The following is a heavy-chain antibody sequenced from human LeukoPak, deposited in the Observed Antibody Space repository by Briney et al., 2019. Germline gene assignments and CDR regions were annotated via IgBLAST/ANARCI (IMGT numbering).Heavy chain of an antibody. CDR1: GFTFSSYA. Sequence: PGGSLRLSCAASGFTFSSYAMSWVRQAPGKGLEWVSAISGSGGSTYYADSVKGRFTISRDNSKNTLYLQMNSLRAEDTAVYYCAKDRTVYGSGSSTYYYYMDVWGKGTTVTISS. J-gene: IGHJ6*03. CDR3: AKDRTVYGSGSSTYYYYMDV. V-gene: IGHV3-23*01. D-gene: IGHD3-10*01. CDR2: ISGSGGST.